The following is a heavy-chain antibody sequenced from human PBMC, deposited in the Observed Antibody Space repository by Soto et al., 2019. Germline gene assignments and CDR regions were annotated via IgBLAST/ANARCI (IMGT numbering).Heavy chain of an antibody. J-gene: IGHJ4*02. D-gene: IGHD3-22*01. CDR2: IWYDGSNK. CDR1: GFTFSSYG. V-gene: IGHV3-33*01. CDR3: ARDLNYYDSSGYDY. Sequence: GGSLRLSCAASGFTFSSYGMHWVRQAPGKGLEWVAVIWYDGSNKYYADSVKGRFTISRDNSKNTLYLQMNSLRAEDTAVYYCARDLNYYDSSGYDYWGQGTLVTVSS.